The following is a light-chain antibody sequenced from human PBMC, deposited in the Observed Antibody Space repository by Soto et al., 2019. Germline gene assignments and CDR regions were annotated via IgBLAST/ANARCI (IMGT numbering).Light chain of an antibody. V-gene: IGKV1-5*01. Sequence: DIQMTQSPSTLSASVGDRVTITCRASQSISSWLAWYQQKPGKAPNLLIYDASSLESGVPQRFSGSGSGTEFTLTISSLQTDDFSTYYCQQYHSYWPFGQGTKV. CDR1: QSISSW. CDR3: QQYHSYWP. J-gene: IGKJ1*01. CDR2: DAS.